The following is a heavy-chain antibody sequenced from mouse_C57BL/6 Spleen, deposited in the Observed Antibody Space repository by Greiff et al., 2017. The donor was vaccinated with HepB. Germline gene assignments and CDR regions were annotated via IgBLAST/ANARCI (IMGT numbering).Heavy chain of an antibody. CDR3: ARGYCGRSYAMDY. CDR2: IHPNSGST. J-gene: IGHJ4*01. Sequence: VQLQQPGAELVKPGASVKLSCKASGYTFTSYWMHWVKQRPGQGLEWIGMIHPNSGSTNYNEKFKSKATLTVDKSSSTAYMELSSLTSEDSAVYYCARGYCGRSYAMDYWGQGTSVTVSS. D-gene: IGHD1-1*01. V-gene: IGHV1-64*01. CDR1: GYTFTSYW.